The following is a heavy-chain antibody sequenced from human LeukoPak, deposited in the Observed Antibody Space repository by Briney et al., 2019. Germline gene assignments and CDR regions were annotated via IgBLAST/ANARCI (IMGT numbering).Heavy chain of an antibody. CDR1: GGSISSYY. V-gene: IGHV4-59*01. CDR3: ASDGFWSGYYRY. J-gene: IGHJ4*02. D-gene: IGHD3-3*01. CDR2: IYYSGST. Sequence: KSSETLSLTCTVSGGSISSYYWSWIRQPPGKGLEWIGYIYYSGSTNYNPSLKSRVTISVDTSKNQFSLKLSSVTAADTAVYYCASDGFWSGYYRYWGQGTLVTVSS.